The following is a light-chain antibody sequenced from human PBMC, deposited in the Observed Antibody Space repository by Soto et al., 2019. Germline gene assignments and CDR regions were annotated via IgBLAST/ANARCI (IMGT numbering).Light chain of an antibody. CDR3: QYYNNYCWT. J-gene: IGKJ1*01. CDR2: KTS. Sequence: DIQLTQAPSFLSASVGDRVTITCRASQSISSWLAWYQQKPGKAPKFFIYKTSNLESGVPSRFSGSGSGTEFTLTISSLQPDDFATYYCQYYNNYCWTFGQGTKVEIK. CDR1: QSISSW. V-gene: IGKV1-5*03.